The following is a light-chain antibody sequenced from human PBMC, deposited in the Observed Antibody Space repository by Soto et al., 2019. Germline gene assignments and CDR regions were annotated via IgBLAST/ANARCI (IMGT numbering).Light chain of an antibody. J-gene: IGLJ1*01. CDR2: RTD. Sequence: QTVVTQEPSLTVSPGGTGTLTCASSTGAVTSGYYPNWFQQKPGQAHRALIYRTDNKHSWTPARFSGSLLGGKAALTLSGVQPEDEAEYYCLLYYGGSQLGVFGTGTKRTVL. V-gene: IGLV7-43*01. CDR1: TGAVTSGYY. CDR3: LLYYGGSQLGV.